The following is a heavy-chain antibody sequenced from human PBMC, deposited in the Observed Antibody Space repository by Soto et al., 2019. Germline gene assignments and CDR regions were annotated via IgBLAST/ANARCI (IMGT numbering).Heavy chain of an antibody. CDR1: GYTFTTYG. D-gene: IGHD4-17*01. CDR2: INPYSGNT. J-gene: IGHJ4*02. Sequence: QIHLVQSGPEVRKPGASVKVSCKTSGYTFTTYGLTWVREAPGEGLEWMGWINPYSGNTAFAEKFQDRITVTTDTFPDTAYMELEKLQSDDTALYYCAKNAASGDYASHLDYWGQGTLVVVST. V-gene: IGHV1-18*01. CDR3: AKNAASGDYASHLDY.